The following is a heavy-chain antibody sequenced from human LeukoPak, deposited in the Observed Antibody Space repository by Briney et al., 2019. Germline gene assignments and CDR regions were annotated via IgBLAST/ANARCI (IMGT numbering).Heavy chain of an antibody. CDR2: IGTAGDT. Sequence: GGSLRLSCAASGFTFSSYDMHWVRQATGKGLEWVSAIGTAGDTYYPGSVKGRFTISRENAKNSLYPQMNSLRAGDTAVYYCARGIYSGSYLAFDYWGQGTLVTVSS. CDR1: GFTFSSYD. D-gene: IGHD1-26*01. V-gene: IGHV3-13*01. J-gene: IGHJ4*02. CDR3: ARGIYSGSYLAFDY.